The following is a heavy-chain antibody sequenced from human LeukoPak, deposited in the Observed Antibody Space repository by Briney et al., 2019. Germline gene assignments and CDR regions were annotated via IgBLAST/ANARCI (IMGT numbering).Heavy chain of an antibody. CDR1: GFTFSSYA. CDR3: ARDRVTKQAPPGY. D-gene: IGHD2-8*01. V-gene: IGHV3-23*01. Sequence: GGSLRLSCAASGFTFSSYAMSWVRQAPGKGLGWDSAISGSGGSTYYADSVKGRFTISRDNSKNALYLQMNSLRAEDTAVYYCARDRVTKQAPPGYWGQGTLVTVSS. J-gene: IGHJ4*02. CDR2: ISGSGGST.